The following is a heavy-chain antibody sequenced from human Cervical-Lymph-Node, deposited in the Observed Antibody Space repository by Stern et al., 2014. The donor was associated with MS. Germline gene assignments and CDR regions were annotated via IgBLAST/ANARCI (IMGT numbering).Heavy chain of an antibody. CDR2: INPSGGST. V-gene: IGHV1-46*01. Sequence: VQLVESGAEVKNPGASVKVSCKASGYTFTSYYMHWVRQAPGQGLEWMGIINPSGGSTRYAQKFQGRVTMTRDTSTSTVYMELSSLRSEDTAVYYCARDHPPAAGTSTFVDYWGQGTLVTVSS. CDR1: GYTFTSYY. CDR3: ARDHPPAAGTSTFVDY. D-gene: IGHD6-13*01. J-gene: IGHJ4*02.